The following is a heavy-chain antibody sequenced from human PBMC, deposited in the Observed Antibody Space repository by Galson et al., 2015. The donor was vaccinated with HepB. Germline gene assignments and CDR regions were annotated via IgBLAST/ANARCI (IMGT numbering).Heavy chain of an antibody. CDR3: ARPQGGGGLDFDY. Sequence: SVKVSCKASGYTFTGYYMHWVRQAPGQGLEWMGRINPNSGGTNYAQKFQGRVTMTRDTSISTAYMELSRLRSDDTAVYYCARPQGGGGLDFDYWGQGTLVTVSS. CDR1: GYTFTGYY. CDR2: INPNSGGT. D-gene: IGHD6-19*01. J-gene: IGHJ4*02. V-gene: IGHV1-2*06.